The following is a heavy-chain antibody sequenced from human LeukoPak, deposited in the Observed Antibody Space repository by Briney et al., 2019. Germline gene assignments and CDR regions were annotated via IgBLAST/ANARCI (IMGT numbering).Heavy chain of an antibody. V-gene: IGHV4-4*02. J-gene: IGHJ5*02. CDR1: GGSISSSNW. CDR3: ARGRGYSYGNNWFDP. D-gene: IGHD5-18*01. Sequence: PSGTLSLTCAVSGGSISSSNWWSWVRQPPGKGLEWIGEIYHSGSTNYNPSLKSRVTISIDTSRNQFSLKLSSVTDADTAVYICARGRGYSYGNNWFDPWGQGTLVTVSS. CDR2: IYHSGST.